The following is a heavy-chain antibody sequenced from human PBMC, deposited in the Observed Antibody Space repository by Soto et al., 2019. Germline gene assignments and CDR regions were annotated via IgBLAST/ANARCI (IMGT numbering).Heavy chain of an antibody. CDR1: GFRFDVYA. Sequence: GGSLRLSCAASGFRFDVYAMHWVRQAPGKGLEWVSGISWNSGSIDYADSVKGRFTISRDNANNSLYLQMDSLRPEDTAVYYCARDRGWSLFDYWGQGTLVTVFS. J-gene: IGHJ4*02. CDR3: ARDRGWSLFDY. CDR2: ISWNSGSI. V-gene: IGHV3-9*01. D-gene: IGHD6-19*01.